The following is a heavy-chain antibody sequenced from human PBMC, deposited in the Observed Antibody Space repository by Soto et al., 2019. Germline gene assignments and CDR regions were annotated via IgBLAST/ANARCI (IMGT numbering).Heavy chain of an antibody. J-gene: IGHJ4*02. CDR1: GFTFSSYS. D-gene: IGHD3-22*01. Sequence: GWSLRLSCAASGFTFSSYSMHWVRQAPGKGLEWVAVIWYDGSNKYYADSVEGRFTISRDNSKNTLYLQMNSLRAEDTAVYYCARGYDSSGYYDDWGQGTMVTVSS. CDR3: ARGYDSSGYYDD. CDR2: IWYDGSNK. V-gene: IGHV3-33*01.